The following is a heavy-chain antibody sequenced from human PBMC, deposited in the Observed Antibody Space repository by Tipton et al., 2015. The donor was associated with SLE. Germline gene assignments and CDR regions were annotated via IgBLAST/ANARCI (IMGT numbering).Heavy chain of an antibody. J-gene: IGHJ5*02. CDR3: AANGRFLEWLSGFDP. CDR1: GFTFTSSA. Sequence: QLVQSGAEVKKPGTSVKVSCKASGFTFTSSAMQWVRQARGQRLEWIGWIVVGSGNTNYAQKFQERVTITRDMSTSTAYRELSSLRSEDTAVYYRAANGRFLEWLSGFDPWGQGTLVTVSS. V-gene: IGHV1-58*02. D-gene: IGHD3-3*01. CDR2: IVVGSGNT.